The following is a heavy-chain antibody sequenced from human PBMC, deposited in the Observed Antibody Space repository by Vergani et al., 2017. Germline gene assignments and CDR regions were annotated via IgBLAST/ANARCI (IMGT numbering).Heavy chain of an antibody. Sequence: QVQLVQSGAEVKKPGSSVKVSCKASGATFRSNTISWVRQVPGQGLEWMGWISAYNGNTNYAQKLQGRVTMTKDTSTSTAYMELRSLRSDDTAVYYCARGIQSVESAGDFMDVWGKGTTVTVPS. D-gene: IGHD5-24*01. CDR1: GATFRSNT. J-gene: IGHJ6*03. CDR3: ARGIQSVESAGDFMDV. CDR2: ISAYNGNT. V-gene: IGHV1-18*01.